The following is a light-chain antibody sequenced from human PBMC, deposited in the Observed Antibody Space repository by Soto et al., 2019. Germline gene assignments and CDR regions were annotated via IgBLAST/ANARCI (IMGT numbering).Light chain of an antibody. V-gene: IGLV2-14*01. CDR2: EVT. Sequence: QSALTQPASVSGSPGQSITISCTGTSSDVGGYNCVSWYQQHPGKAPNLMIYEVTTRPSGVSRRFSGSKSGNTASRTVSGLLGEDEGDYYCSLCTSGSTVLFCGGTELTVL. CDR1: SSDVGGYNC. CDR3: SLCTSGSTVL. J-gene: IGLJ2*01.